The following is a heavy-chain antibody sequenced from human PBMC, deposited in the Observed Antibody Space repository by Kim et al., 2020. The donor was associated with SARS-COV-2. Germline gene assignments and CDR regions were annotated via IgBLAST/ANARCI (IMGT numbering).Heavy chain of an antibody. Sequence: SETLSLTCSVSGYSISSGFLWAWIRQTPGKGLEWIGSIYRDGGTYYNPSLKSRVTMSVETPTNHFSLKLSSLTAADTAVYYCGRQYGAMSGYPGNALDVWGHGTMVIVSS. CDR3: GRQYGAMSGYPGNALDV. CDR2: IYRDGGT. CDR1: GYSISSGFL. D-gene: IGHD2-2*03. V-gene: IGHV4-38-2*02. J-gene: IGHJ3*01.